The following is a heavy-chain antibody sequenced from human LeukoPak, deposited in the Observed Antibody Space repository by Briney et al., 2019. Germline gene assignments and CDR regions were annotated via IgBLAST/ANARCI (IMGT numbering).Heavy chain of an antibody. Sequence: SQTLSLTCTVSGGSISSGGSYWSWIRQHPGKGLEWIGYIYYSGSTYYNPSLKSRVTISVDTSKNQFSLKLSSVTAADTAVYYCARVTGGTADYWGQGTLVTVSS. CDR1: GGSISSGGSY. D-gene: IGHD2-8*02. V-gene: IGHV4-31*03. J-gene: IGHJ4*02. CDR3: ARVTGGTADY. CDR2: IYYSGST.